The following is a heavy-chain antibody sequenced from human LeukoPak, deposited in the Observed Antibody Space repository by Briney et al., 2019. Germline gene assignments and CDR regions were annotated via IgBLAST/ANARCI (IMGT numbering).Heavy chain of an antibody. CDR3: VRRISGGLGFVQS. CDR1: GYTFTDYY. CDR2: INPNSGGT. Sequence: ASVKVSCKASGYTFTDYYMHWSRQAPGKGLEWMGWINPNSGGTNYAQNFQGRATMTRDTSIRTAYMELSSLRSDDTAVYYCVRRISGGLGFVQSRGQGNLVAVSS. D-gene: IGHD2-15*01. J-gene: IGHJ1*01. V-gene: IGHV1-2*02.